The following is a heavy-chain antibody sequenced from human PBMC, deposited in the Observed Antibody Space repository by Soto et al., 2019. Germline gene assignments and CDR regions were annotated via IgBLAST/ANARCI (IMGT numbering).Heavy chain of an antibody. CDR2: IYYSGST. CDR3: ASLTSSGYGGWFDP. D-gene: IGHD5-12*01. Sequence: QVQLQESGPGLVKPSETLSLTCTVSGGSISSYYWSWIRQPPGKGLEWIGYIYYSGSTNYNPSLTSRATTSVATAKDQFSLKLSSVTAADTAVYYCASLTSSGYGGWFDPWGQGTLVTVSS. J-gene: IGHJ5*02. CDR1: GGSISSYY. V-gene: IGHV4-59*08.